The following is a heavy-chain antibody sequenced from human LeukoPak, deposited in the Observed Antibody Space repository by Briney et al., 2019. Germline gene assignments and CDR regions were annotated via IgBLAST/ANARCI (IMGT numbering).Heavy chain of an antibody. D-gene: IGHD1-26*01. CDR2: LYASGTT. J-gene: IGHJ4*02. V-gene: IGHV3-66*01. Sequence: GGSLRLSCAASGFGVGVNYMSWVRQAPGKGLEWVSVLYASGTTKYADSVKGRFTISRDTSDNTLNLQMNGLGAEDSAVYYCAAKGNGYTGIYVFAHWGQGTLVTVSA. CDR1: GFGVGVNY. CDR3: AAKGNGYTGIYVFAH.